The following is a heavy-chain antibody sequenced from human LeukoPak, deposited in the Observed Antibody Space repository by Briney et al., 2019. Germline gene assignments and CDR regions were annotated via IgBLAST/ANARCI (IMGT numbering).Heavy chain of an antibody. Sequence: SETLSLTCTVSGGSISSSSYYWGWIRQPPGKGLEWIGSIYYSGSTYYNPSLKSRVTISVDTSKNQFSLKLSSVTAADTAVYYCASATATLDSSSWPTDYYFDYWGQGTLVTVSS. J-gene: IGHJ4*02. V-gene: IGHV4-39*01. D-gene: IGHD6-13*01. CDR3: ASATATLDSSSWPTDYYFDY. CDR2: IYYSGST. CDR1: GGSISSSSYY.